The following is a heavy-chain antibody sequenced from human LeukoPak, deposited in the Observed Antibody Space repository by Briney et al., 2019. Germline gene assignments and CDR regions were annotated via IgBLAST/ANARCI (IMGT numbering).Heavy chain of an antibody. CDR1: GYTFTSYY. D-gene: IGHD5-12*01. CDR3: ARVLWSGHDNNWLDP. Sequence: ASVTVSCKASGYTFTSYYLHWVRQAPGKGLEWMGWINPKSGATNFAQRFQDRVTMTRDTSISTVYMDLSGLRSDDTAVYYCARVLWSGHDNNWLDPWGQGTLVTVSS. J-gene: IGHJ5*02. V-gene: IGHV1-2*02. CDR2: INPKSGAT.